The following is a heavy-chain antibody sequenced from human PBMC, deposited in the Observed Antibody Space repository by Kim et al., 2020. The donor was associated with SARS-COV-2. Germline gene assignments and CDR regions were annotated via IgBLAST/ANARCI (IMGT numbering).Heavy chain of an antibody. D-gene: IGHD3-22*01. CDR1: GGSISSYY. CDR3: ARTDSSGYYFNDWYFDL. J-gene: IGHJ2*01. Sequence: SETLYLTCTVSGGSISSYYWSWIRQPPGKGLEWIGYIYYSGSTNYNPSLKSRVTISVDTSENQFSLKLTSVTAADTAVYYCARTDSSGYYFNDWYFDLWGRGTLVTVSS. CDR2: IYYSGST. V-gene: IGHV4-59*01.